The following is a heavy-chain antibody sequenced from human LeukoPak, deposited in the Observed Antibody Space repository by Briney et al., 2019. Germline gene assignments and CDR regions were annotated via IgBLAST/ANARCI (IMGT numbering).Heavy chain of an antibody. V-gene: IGHV1-69*06. Sequence: ASVKVSCKASGGTFSSYAISWVRQSPGQGLEWMGRIIPIFGTANYAQKFQGRVTITADKSTSTAYMELSSLRSEDTAVYYCARWGIAAAHIDYWGHGTLVTVSS. D-gene: IGHD6-13*01. CDR3: ARWGIAAAHIDY. CDR2: IIPIFGTA. CDR1: GGTFSSYA. J-gene: IGHJ4*01.